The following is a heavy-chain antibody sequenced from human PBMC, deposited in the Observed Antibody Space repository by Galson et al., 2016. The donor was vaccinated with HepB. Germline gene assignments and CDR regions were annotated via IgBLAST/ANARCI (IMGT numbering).Heavy chain of an antibody. CDR3: ARDLRGMIRFFDWSTHFDS. J-gene: IGHJ4*02. CDR1: GFTFNPYS. D-gene: IGHD3-9*01. Sequence: SLRLSCAASGFTFNPYSMNWVHQAPGQGLEWVSSISGTSTDIYYADSVKGRFTISRDNAKNSLSLQMNNVRAEDTAVYYCARDLRGMIRFFDWSTHFDSWGQGTLVTVSS. CDR2: ISGTSTDI. V-gene: IGHV3-21*01.